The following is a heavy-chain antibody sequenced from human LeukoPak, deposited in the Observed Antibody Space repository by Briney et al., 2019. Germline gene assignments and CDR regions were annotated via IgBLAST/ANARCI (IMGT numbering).Heavy chain of an antibody. CDR1: GFTFDDYA. CDR3: AKGAGEYMVLFDY. Sequence: GGSLRLSCAASGFTFDDYAMHWVRQAPGKGLEWVSGISWNSGSIGYADSVKGRFTISRDNAKNSLYLQMNSLRAEDTALYYCAKGAGEYMVLFDYWGQGTLVTVSS. CDR2: ISWNSGSI. D-gene: IGHD7-27*01. V-gene: IGHV3-9*01. J-gene: IGHJ4*02.